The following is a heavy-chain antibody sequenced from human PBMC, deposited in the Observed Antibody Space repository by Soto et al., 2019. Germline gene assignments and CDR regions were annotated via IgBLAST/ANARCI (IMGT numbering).Heavy chain of an antibody. CDR2: IYSGGST. D-gene: IGHD2-15*01. CDR1: GFTVSSNY. Sequence: GGSLRLSCAASGFTVSSNYMSWVRQAPGKGLEWVSVIYSGGSTYYADSVKGRFTNSRDNSKNTLYLQMNRLRAEDTAVYYCARGRGGFYSTRLYYFDYWGQGTLVTVSS. J-gene: IGHJ4*02. CDR3: ARGRGGFYSTRLYYFDY. V-gene: IGHV3-53*01.